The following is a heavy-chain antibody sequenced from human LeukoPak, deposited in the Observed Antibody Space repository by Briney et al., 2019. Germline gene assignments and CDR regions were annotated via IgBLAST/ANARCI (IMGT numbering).Heavy chain of an antibody. CDR1: GGSIGSYY. J-gene: IGHJ3*02. CDR3: ARQSIAARRGGTFDI. V-gene: IGHV4-34*01. CDR2: INHSGST. Sequence: PSETLSLTCTVSGGSIGSYYWSWIRQPPGKGLEWIGEINHSGSTSYNPSLKSRVTISVDTSKNQFSLKLSSVTAADTAVYYCARQSIAARRGGTFDIWGQGTMVTVSS. D-gene: IGHD6-6*01.